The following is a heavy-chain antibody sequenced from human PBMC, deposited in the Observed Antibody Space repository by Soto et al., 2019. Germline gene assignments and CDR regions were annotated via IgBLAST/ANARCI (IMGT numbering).Heavy chain of an antibody. J-gene: IGHJ4*02. CDR2: TYYRSKWYN. Sequence: PSQTLSLTCAISGDSVSTNSAAWNWIRQSPSRGLEWLGRTYYRSKWYNVYAVSVKSLITIKPDTSKNQFSLQLNSVTPEDTAVYYCARGACGGDCYSFDYWGQGTLVTVSS. D-gene: IGHD2-21*02. V-gene: IGHV6-1*01. CDR3: ARGACGGDCYSFDY. CDR1: GDSVSTNSAA.